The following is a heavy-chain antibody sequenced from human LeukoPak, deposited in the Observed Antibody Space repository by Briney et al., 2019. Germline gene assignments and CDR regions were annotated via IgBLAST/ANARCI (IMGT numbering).Heavy chain of an antibody. D-gene: IGHD7-27*01. Sequence: GGSLRLSCAASGFNFRIYEMNWVRQAQGTGLEWVSYISSTGTTIYYADSVKGRFTISRDNAKNSLYLQMTSLRAEDTAVYYCARGLRNRGLDFDYWGQGTLVTVSS. CDR3: ARGLRNRGLDFDY. CDR1: GFNFRIYE. V-gene: IGHV3-48*03. J-gene: IGHJ4*02. CDR2: ISSTGTTI.